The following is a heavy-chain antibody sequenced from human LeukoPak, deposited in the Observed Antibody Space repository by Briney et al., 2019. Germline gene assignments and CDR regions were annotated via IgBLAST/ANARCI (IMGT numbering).Heavy chain of an antibody. CDR1: GFTFSSYN. CDR3: ARDSSPDY. D-gene: IGHD6-13*01. V-gene: IGHV3-21*01. CDR2: ISSSSSYI. J-gene: IGHJ4*02. Sequence: GGSLRLSCAASGFTFSSYNMNWVRQAPGKGLEWVSSISSSSSYIYYADSLKGRFTISRDNAKNSLYLQMNSLRAEDTGVYYCARDSSPDYWGQGTLVTVSS.